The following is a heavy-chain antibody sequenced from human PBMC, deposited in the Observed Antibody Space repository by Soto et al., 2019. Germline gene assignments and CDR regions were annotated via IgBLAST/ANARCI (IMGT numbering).Heavy chain of an antibody. CDR1: GGSISSSNW. Sequence: SETLSLTCAVSGGSISSSNWWSWVRQPPWKGLEWIGEIYHSGSTNYNPSLKSRVTISVDKSKNQFSLKLSSVTAADTAVYYCARAGIVLTYYYGMDVWGQGTTVTVSS. J-gene: IGHJ6*02. CDR3: ARAGIVLTYYYGMDV. CDR2: IYHSGST. D-gene: IGHD2-8*01. V-gene: IGHV4-4*02.